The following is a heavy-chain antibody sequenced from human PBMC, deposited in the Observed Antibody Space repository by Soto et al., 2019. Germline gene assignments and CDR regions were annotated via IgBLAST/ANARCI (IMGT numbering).Heavy chain of an antibody. Sequence: SETLSLTCTVSGGSISSYYWSWIRQPPGKGLEWIGYIYYSGSTNYNPSLKSRVTISVDTSKNQFSLKLSSVTAADTAVYYCARVVVVPAAGGPGYYYYMDVWAKGTTVTVSS. CDR2: IYYSGST. J-gene: IGHJ6*03. CDR1: GGSISSYY. V-gene: IGHV4-59*01. D-gene: IGHD2-2*01. CDR3: ARVVVVPAAGGPGYYYYMDV.